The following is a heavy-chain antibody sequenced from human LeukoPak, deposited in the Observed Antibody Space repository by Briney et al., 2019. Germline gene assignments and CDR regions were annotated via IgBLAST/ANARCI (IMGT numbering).Heavy chain of an antibody. V-gene: IGHV3-53*01. D-gene: IGHD5-12*01. J-gene: IGHJ4*02. CDR1: GFTVSNSY. CDR2: IYNNGRT. Sequence: GGSLRLSCVVSGFTVSNSYISWVRQAPGKGPEWVSVIYNNGRTYHAKSVKGRFTISRDNSQNTVYLQMDTLRAEDTAVYYCTTIVPNVVATMVADYWGQGTLVTVSS. CDR3: TTIVPNVVATMVADY.